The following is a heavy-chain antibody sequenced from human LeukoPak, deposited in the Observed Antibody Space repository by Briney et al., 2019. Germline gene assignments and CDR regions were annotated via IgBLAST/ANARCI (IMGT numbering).Heavy chain of an antibody. CDR2: INHSGST. CDR1: GGPISSYY. D-gene: IGHD2-15*01. J-gene: IGHJ2*01. CDR3: ARDPATYWYFDL. V-gene: IGHV4-34*01. Sequence: PSETLSLTCTVSGGPISSYYWSWIRQPPGKGLEWIGEINHSGSTNYNPSLRSRVTISVDTSKNQFSLKLSSVTAADTAVYYCARDPATYWYFDLWGRGTLVTVSS.